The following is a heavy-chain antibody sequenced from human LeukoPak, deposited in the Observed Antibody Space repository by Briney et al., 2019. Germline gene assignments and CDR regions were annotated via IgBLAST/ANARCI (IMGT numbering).Heavy chain of an antibody. CDR3: ARVLRYCSGGNCYSGGLGYMDV. CDR1: GFTFSDYY. V-gene: IGHV3-11*01. CDR2: ISSSGSSI. Sequence: GGSLRLSCAASGFTFSDYYMSWIRQAPGKGLEWVSYISSSGSSIYYADSVKGRFTISRDNAKNSLFLQMNSLRAEDTAVYYCARVLRYCSGGNCYSGGLGYMDVWGKGTTVTISS. J-gene: IGHJ6*03. D-gene: IGHD2-15*01.